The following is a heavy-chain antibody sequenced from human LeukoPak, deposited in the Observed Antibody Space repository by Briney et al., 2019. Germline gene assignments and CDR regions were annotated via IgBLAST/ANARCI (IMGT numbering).Heavy chain of an antibody. D-gene: IGHD2-15*01. V-gene: IGHV5-51*01. CDR3: ARQLVVVVDPPIFDI. Sequence: GESLKISCKASGYSFTNYWIGWVRQMPGKGLEWMGIIYPDDSDTRYSPSFQGQVTISADKSISTAYLQWSSLKASDTAMYYCARQLVVVVDPPIFDIWGQGTMVTVSS. CDR1: GYSFTNYW. CDR2: IYPDDSDT. J-gene: IGHJ3*02.